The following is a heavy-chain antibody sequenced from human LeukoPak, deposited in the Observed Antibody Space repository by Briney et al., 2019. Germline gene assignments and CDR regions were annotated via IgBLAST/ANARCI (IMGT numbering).Heavy chain of an antibody. J-gene: IGHJ6*02. CDR1: GFSFNSYA. D-gene: IGHD3-10*01. V-gene: IGHV3-30*03. CDR2: ISYDGSNK. Sequence: QPGGSLRLSCAASGFSFNSYAIHWVRQAPGKGLEWVTAISYDGSNKHYADSVRGRFTISRDNSKNTLYLQMNSLRTEDTAVYYCAQGGSEIYYFYHGMDVWGRGTAVIVSS. CDR3: AQGGSEIYYFYHGMDV.